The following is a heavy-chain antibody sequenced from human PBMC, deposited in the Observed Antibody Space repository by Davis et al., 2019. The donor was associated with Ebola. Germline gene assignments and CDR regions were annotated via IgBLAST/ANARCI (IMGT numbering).Heavy chain of an antibody. Sequence: MPSETLSLTCTVSGGSISSGYYWGWIRQPPGKGLEWIGSIYPSGSTYYNPSLKSRVTISVDTSKNKFSLKLSSVTAADTAVYYCARGNYGDYIVLYYYNMDVWGQGTTVTVSS. CDR2: IYPSGST. D-gene: IGHD4-17*01. CDR3: ARGNYGDYIVLYYYNMDV. CDR1: GGSISSGYY. V-gene: IGHV4-38-2*02. J-gene: IGHJ6*02.